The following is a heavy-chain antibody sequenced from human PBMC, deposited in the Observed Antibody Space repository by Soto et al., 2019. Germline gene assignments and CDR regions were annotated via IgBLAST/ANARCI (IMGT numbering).Heavy chain of an antibody. J-gene: IGHJ4*02. Sequence: SXKVSCKASGYTXSSYDSHLVRQATGQGLEWIGWMNPNSGNTGYAQKFQGRVTITRNNSIITAYMEMSRLRSEDTAVYYCARLSIRSGYGYWGQGTLGTVS. V-gene: IGHV1-8*01. CDR2: MNPNSGNT. CDR3: ARLSIRSGYGY. D-gene: IGHD3-3*01. CDR1: GYTXSSYD.